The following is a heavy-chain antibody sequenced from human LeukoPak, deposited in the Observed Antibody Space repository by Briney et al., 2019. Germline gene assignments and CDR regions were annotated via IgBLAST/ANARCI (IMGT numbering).Heavy chain of an antibody. V-gene: IGHV4-59*08. J-gene: IGHJ4*02. CDR3: VRHRAYSSSSPFDY. Sequence: PSETLSLTWSVSGGSISRLYWSCIRQPPGKGLEWIGYIYYTGSTNYNPSLRGRVTMFVDMSKNQFSRRLSSVTAADTAVYYCVRHRAYSSSSPFDYWGQGTLVTVSS. CDR2: IYYTGST. D-gene: IGHD6-6*01. CDR1: GGSISRLY.